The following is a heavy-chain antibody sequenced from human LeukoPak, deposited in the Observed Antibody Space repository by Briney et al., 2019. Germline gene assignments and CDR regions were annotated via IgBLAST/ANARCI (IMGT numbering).Heavy chain of an antibody. J-gene: IGHJ6*02. CDR1: GFTFKLYW. CDR2: INDDGSDT. V-gene: IGHV3-74*01. Sequence: GGSLRLSCAASGFTFKLYWMHWVRQVPGKRPVWVSRINDDGSDTIYADSVRGRFTISRDDAKNTVYLQMNNLRAEDTAVYYCARERRSKCSGGSCYSGNRYYYGMDVWGQGTTVTVSS. D-gene: IGHD2-15*01. CDR3: ARERRSKCSGGSCYSGNRYYYGMDV.